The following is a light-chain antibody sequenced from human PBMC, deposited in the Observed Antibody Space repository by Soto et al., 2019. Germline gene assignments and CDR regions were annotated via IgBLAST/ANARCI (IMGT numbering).Light chain of an antibody. J-gene: IGKJ1*01. CDR1: QSISDW. V-gene: IGKV1-5*03. CDR2: KAS. CDR3: QHYSAFSVA. Sequence: DIQMTQSPATLSASVEDIVTFPCRASQSISDWVAWYQKKPGEAPKLLIYKASYLNIGVPSRFSGSGSGTEFTLTISSLQPDDLATYYCQHYSAFSVAFGQGTKVDIK.